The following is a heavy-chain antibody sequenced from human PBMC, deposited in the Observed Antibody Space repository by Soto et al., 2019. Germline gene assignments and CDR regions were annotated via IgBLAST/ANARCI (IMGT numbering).Heavy chain of an antibody. Sequence: QVQLVASGGGVVQPGRSLRLSCAASGFTFSSYGMHWVRQAPGKGLEWVAVISYDGSNKYYADSVKGRFTISRDNSKNTLYLQMNSLRAEDTAVYYCAKDLDDFWSGYYPNTYYYYYGMDVWGQGTTVTVSS. CDR3: AKDLDDFWSGYYPNTYYYYYGMDV. D-gene: IGHD3-3*01. J-gene: IGHJ6*02. V-gene: IGHV3-30*18. CDR1: GFTFSSYG. CDR2: ISYDGSNK.